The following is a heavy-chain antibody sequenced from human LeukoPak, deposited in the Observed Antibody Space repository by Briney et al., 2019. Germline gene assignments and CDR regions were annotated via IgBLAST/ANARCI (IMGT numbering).Heavy chain of an antibody. CDR3: ARDEPTVADY. D-gene: IGHD4-23*01. J-gene: IGHJ4*02. CDR2: INPNTGGT. V-gene: IGHV1-2*06. CDR1: GYTFTSYD. Sequence: ASVKVSCKASGYTFTSYDINWVRQATGQGLEWMGRINPNTGGTNYAQKFQGRVTMTRDTSISTAYMELSWLRSDDTAVYYCARDEPTVADYWGQGTLVTVSS.